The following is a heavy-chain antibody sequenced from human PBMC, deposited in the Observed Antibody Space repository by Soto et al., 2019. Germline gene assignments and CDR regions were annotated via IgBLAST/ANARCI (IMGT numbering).Heavy chain of an antibody. V-gene: IGHV1-3*01. Sequence: SVQVSCKPSGYTFNRDAIHWVCQAPVQMLEVMGWINAGNGNTKYSQKFLGRVTITRDTSASTAYMEVSSLRSEDTAVYYCARVALDSYYDFRSGPKWVYFDYWGQGTLVTVAS. CDR2: INAGNGNT. CDR3: ARVALDSYYDFRSGPKWVYFDY. D-gene: IGHD3-3*01. CDR1: GYTFNRDA. J-gene: IGHJ4*02.